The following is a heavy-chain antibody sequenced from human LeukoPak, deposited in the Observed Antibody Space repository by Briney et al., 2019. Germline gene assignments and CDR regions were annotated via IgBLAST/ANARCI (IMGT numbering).Heavy chain of an antibody. J-gene: IGHJ4*02. CDR1: GFTFSNYN. V-gene: IGHV3-21*06. Sequence: GGSLRLSCAASGFTFSNYNMNWVRQAPGKGLEWVSFISSSSTYIYYADSLKGRFTISRDNAKNSLYLQMNSLRAEDTAVYYCARDGVAELMSALDYWGQGILVTVSS. CDR3: ARDGVAELMSALDY. D-gene: IGHD1-26*01. CDR2: ISSSSTYI.